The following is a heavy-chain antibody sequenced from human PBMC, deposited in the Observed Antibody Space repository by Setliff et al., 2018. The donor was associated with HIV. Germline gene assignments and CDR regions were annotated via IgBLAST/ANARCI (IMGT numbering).Heavy chain of an antibody. D-gene: IGHD3-22*01. Sequence: LRLSCAGSGFTFNDAWISWVRQAPGKGLDWVGRIKANTDGGTTDYAAPVRGRFTISRDDSKNTVYLQMDSLKTEDTAIYYCTTAPFTIILVEISEDAFDIWGQGTMVTVS. CDR2: IKANTDGGTT. CDR1: GFTFNDAW. V-gene: IGHV3-15*01. CDR3: TTAPFTIILVEISEDAFDI. J-gene: IGHJ3*02.